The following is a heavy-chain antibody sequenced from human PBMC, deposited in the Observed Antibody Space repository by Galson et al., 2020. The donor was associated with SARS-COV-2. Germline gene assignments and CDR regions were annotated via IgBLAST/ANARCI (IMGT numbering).Heavy chain of an antibody. CDR2: IDPSDSYT. Sequence: HGESLKISCKASGHTFSSFWISWVRQRPGKGLEWMGRIDPSDSYTRYGPSFRGHVSISFDKSVNTAYLHWSSLEPSDTAIYYCTGPRFGEYTDSFGPWGQGTLVTVSS. CDR3: TGPRFGEYTDSFGP. J-gene: IGHJ5*02. V-gene: IGHV5-10-1*01. D-gene: IGHD3-10*01. CDR1: GHTFSSFW.